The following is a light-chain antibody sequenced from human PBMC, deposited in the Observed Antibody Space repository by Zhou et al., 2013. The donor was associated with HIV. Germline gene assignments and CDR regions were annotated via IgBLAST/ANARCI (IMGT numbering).Light chain of an antibody. CDR3: QSYDSSLSGSVV. CDR1: SSNIGAGYD. CDR2: GNS. Sequence: QSVLTQPPSVSGAPGQRVTISCTGSSSNIGAGYDVHWYQQLPGTAPKLLIYGNSNRPSGVPDRFSGSKSGTSASLAITGLQAEDEADYYCQSYDSSLSGSVVFGRRDQPDR. J-gene: IGLJ2*01. V-gene: IGLV1-40*01.